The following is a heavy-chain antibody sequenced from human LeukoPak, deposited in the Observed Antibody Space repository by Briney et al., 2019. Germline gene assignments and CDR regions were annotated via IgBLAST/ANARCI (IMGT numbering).Heavy chain of an antibody. V-gene: IGHV3-53*01. CDR1: GFTVSSNY. Sequence: GGSLRLSCAASGFTVSSNYMSWVRQAPGKGLEWVSVIYSGGSTFYADSVKGRFTISRDNSKNTLYLQMNSLRAEDTAVYYCAKDLSIVVVPAAIPLDAFDIWGQGTMVTVSS. D-gene: IGHD2-2*02. CDR3: AKDLSIVVVPAAIPLDAFDI. CDR2: IYSGGST. J-gene: IGHJ3*02.